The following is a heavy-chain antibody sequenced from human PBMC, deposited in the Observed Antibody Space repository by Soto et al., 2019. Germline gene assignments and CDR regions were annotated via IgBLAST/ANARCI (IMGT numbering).Heavy chain of an antibody. CDR2: ISSSGSTI. V-gene: IGHV3-11*01. Sequence: GGSLRLSCAASGFTFSDYYMSWIRQAPGKGLEWVSYISSSGSTIYYADSVKGRFTISRDNAKNSLYLQMNSLRAEDTAVYYCARDNMAWNYAIDYWGQGTLVTVSS. CDR1: GFTFSDYY. J-gene: IGHJ4*02. CDR3: ARDNMAWNYAIDY. D-gene: IGHD1-7*01.